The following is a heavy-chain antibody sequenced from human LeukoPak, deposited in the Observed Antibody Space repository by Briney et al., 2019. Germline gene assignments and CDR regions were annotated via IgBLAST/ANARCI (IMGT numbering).Heavy chain of an antibody. Sequence: SETLSLTGAVYGGSFSGYYWSWIRQPPGKGLEWIGEINHSGSTNYNPSLKSRVTISVDTSKNQFSLKLSSVTAADTAVYYCARHIAAAGTSLLNWFDPWGQGTLVTVSS. CDR1: GGSFSGYY. CDR3: ARHIAAAGTSLLNWFDP. J-gene: IGHJ5*02. CDR2: INHSGST. V-gene: IGHV4-34*01. D-gene: IGHD6-13*01.